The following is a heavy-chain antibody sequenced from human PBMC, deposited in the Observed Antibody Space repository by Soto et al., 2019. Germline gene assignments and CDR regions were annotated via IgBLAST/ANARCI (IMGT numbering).Heavy chain of an antibody. CDR2: INPKTAAT. V-gene: IGHV1-2*02. Sequence: QVQLVQSGAEVKKSGASVKVSCKPSGYSFSDYFIQWVRQAPGQGLEWVAWINPKTAATNYAKKFQGRVSLTWDTSSTTAYMELTRLRPDDTAVYYCVRIKWGLNYYNGMDVWGQGTTVIVSS. CDR3: VRIKWGLNYYNGMDV. CDR1: GYSFSDYF. J-gene: IGHJ6*02. D-gene: IGHD1-26*01.